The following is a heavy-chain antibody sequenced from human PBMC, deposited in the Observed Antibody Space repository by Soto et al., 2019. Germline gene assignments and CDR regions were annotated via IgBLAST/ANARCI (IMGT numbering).Heavy chain of an antibody. D-gene: IGHD1-26*01. CDR2: ISGSGGST. J-gene: IGHJ4*02. V-gene: IGHV3-23*01. Sequence: PGGSLRLSCAASGFTFSSYAMSWVRQAPGKGLEWVSAISGSGGSTYYADSVKGRFTISRDNSKNTVYLQMNSVRAEDTGVYYCAKEYTSTSKGSFDYWGQGALVTVSS. CDR1: GFTFSSYA. CDR3: AKEYTSTSKGSFDY.